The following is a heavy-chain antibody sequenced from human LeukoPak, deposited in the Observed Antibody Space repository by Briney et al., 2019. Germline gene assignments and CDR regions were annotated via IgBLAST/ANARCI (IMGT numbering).Heavy chain of an antibody. CDR2: ISSSGSTI. J-gene: IGHJ4*02. D-gene: IGHD1-20*01. CDR1: GFTFCDYN. Sequence: GGSLRLSCAASGFTFCDYNMSWIRQAPGKGLKWGSYISSSGSTIYYADSVKGRFTISRDNAKNSLYLQMNIMRAEDTAVYYCAREARGDNWNPIDYWGQGTLVTVS. CDR3: AREARGDNWNPIDY. V-gene: IGHV3-11*01.